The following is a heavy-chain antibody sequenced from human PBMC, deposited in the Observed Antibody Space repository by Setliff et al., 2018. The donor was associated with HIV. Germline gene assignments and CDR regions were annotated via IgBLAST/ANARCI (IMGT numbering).Heavy chain of an antibody. D-gene: IGHD2-21*02. J-gene: IGHJ3*02. CDR3: ARAYCGGDCSGDALDI. CDR2: ISAYNGNT. Sequence: ASVKVSCKASGYSFTNYGISWVRQAPGQGLEWMGWISAYNGNTNYAQNLHDRVTMTTDTSTSTAYMEVRSLKSDETAVYYCARAYCGGDCSGDALDIWGQGTMVTVSS. CDR1: GYSFTNYG. V-gene: IGHV1-18*01.